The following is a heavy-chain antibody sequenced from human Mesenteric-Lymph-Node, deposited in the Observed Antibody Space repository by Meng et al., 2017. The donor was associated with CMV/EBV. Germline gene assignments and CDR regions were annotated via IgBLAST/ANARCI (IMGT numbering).Heavy chain of an antibody. J-gene: IGHJ4*02. CDR1: GFTFSRYW. Sequence: GESLKISCAASGFTFSRYWMSWVRQAPGKGLEWVATIKQDGSAVYYVDSVKGRFTTSIDKARNFLDLQMDSLRAEDTAVYYCESTSGQWGQGALVTVSS. V-gene: IGHV3-7*01. CDR2: IKQDGSAV. CDR3: ESTSGQ. D-gene: IGHD3-16*01.